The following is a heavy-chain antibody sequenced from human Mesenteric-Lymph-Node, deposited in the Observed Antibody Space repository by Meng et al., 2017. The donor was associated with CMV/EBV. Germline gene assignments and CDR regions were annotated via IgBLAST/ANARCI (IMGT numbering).Heavy chain of an antibody. J-gene: IGHJ4*02. D-gene: IGHD3-10*01. Sequence: SCKASGYTFTGEFMHWVRQAPGQGLEWMGRINPNSGGTNYAQKFQGRVTMTRDTSISTAYMELSRLTSDDTAVYYCAREERPGEYDYWGQGTLVTVSS. V-gene: IGHV1-2*06. CDR2: INPNSGGT. CDR3: AREERPGEYDY. CDR1: GYTFTGEF.